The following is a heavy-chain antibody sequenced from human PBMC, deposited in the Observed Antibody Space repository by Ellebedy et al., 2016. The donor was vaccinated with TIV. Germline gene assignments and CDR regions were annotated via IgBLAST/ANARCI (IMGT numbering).Heavy chain of an antibody. Sequence: GESLKISXQCSGYRFSAYWIGWVRQMPGKGLEWMGYIYPPDLDTRYSPSFQGQVTISADKSISTAYLQWSSLKASDTAMYYCARSFKGGNSKGIDYWGQGSLVTVSS. J-gene: IGHJ4*02. D-gene: IGHD4-23*01. V-gene: IGHV5-51*01. CDR3: ARSFKGGNSKGIDY. CDR2: IYPPDLDT. CDR1: GYRFSAYW.